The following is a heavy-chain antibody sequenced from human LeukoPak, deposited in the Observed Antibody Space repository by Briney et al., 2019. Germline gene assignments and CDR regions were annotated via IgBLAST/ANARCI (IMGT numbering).Heavy chain of an antibody. Sequence: PSETLSLTCTISGGSISSYYWTWIRQPAGKGLEWIGRIYTSGSTNYNPSLKSRVTMSVDTSKNQFSLKLTSVTAADTAVYYCARDRYYYDSSAYYYRFDPWGQGTLVTVSS. CDR2: IYTSGST. J-gene: IGHJ5*02. CDR3: ARDRYYYDSSAYYYRFDP. CDR1: GGSISSYY. D-gene: IGHD3-22*01. V-gene: IGHV4-4*07.